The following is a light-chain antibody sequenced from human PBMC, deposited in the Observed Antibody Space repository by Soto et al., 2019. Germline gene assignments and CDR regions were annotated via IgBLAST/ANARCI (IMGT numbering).Light chain of an antibody. Sequence: DIPITQSPSTLSGSVGDRVTITCRASQTISSWLAWYQQKPGKAPKLLIYKASSLESGVPSRFSGSGSGTEFTLTISSLQPDDFATYYCQQTYSNIFTFDQGAGLEIK. CDR2: KAS. J-gene: IGKJ5*01. CDR3: QQTYSNIFT. CDR1: QTISSW. V-gene: IGKV1-5*03.